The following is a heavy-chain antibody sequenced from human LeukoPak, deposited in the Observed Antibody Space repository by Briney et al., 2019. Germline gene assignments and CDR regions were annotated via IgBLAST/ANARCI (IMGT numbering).Heavy chain of an antibody. D-gene: IGHD2-2*01. CDR3: ARASSDLDY. Sequence: PSGTLSLTCAVSADSISSRTNWWSWVRQPPGKGLEWIAEIYHSGSTSYSPSLKSRVTISVDRSKNQFSLNLSSVTAADTAVYYCARASSDLDYWGQGTLVTVSS. CDR1: ADSISSRTNW. CDR2: IYHSGST. J-gene: IGHJ4*02. V-gene: IGHV4-4*02.